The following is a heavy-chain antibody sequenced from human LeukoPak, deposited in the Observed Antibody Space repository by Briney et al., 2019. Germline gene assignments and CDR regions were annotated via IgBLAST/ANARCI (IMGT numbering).Heavy chain of an antibody. V-gene: IGHV3-53*01. Sequence: GGSLRLSCAASGFTVSSNYMSWVRQAPGKGLEWVAVIYSGGSTYYADSVKCRFTIYRDNSKTAVYLQMNSLRAEDPAVYSCASSEGPNHYYYYYGMDVWGQGTTVTVSS. J-gene: IGHJ6*02. D-gene: IGHD3-10*01. CDR3: ASSEGPNHYYYYYGMDV. CDR1: GFTVSSNY. CDR2: IYSGGST.